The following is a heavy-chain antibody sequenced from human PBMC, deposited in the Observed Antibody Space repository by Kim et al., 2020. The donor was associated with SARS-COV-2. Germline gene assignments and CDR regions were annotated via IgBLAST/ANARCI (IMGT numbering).Heavy chain of an antibody. CDR1: GFTFSSYA. V-gene: IGHV3-23*01. D-gene: IGHD6-13*01. CDR3: AKMVRYSSWPPAFDI. CDR2: ISGSGGST. Sequence: GGSLRLSCAASGFTFSSYAMSWVRQAPGKGLEWVSAISGSGGSTYYADSVKGRFTITRDNSKNTLYLQMNSLRAEDTDVYYCAKMVRYSSWPPAFDIWGQGTMVTVSS. J-gene: IGHJ3*02.